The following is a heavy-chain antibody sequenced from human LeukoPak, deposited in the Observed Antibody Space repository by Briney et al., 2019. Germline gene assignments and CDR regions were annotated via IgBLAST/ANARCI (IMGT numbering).Heavy chain of an antibody. J-gene: IGHJ4*02. V-gene: IGHV4-59*01. CDR3: TRGAGWLIDY. D-gene: IGHD3-16*01. Sequence: SETLSLTCTVSDDSISDYYRGWIRQPPGKGLEWIGYFHNSGTSTYNPSLKSRVTISADTSKNQFSLKLNSPSTADTAVYYCTRGAGWLIDYWGQGILVTVSS. CDR2: FHNSGTS. CDR1: DDSISDYY.